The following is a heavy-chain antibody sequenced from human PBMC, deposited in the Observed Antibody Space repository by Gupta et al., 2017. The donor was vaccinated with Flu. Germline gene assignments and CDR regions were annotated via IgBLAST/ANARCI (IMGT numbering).Heavy chain of an antibody. J-gene: IGHJ3*02. D-gene: IGHD2-15*01. V-gene: IGHV3-7*01. CDR2: IKQDGSEK. Sequence: RQAPGKGLEWVANIKQDGSEKYYVDSVKGRFTISRDNAQNSLYLQMNSLRAEDTAVYYCARDLIYGGSFQKRFDAFDIWGQGTMVTVSS. CDR3: ARDLIYGGSFQKRFDAFDI.